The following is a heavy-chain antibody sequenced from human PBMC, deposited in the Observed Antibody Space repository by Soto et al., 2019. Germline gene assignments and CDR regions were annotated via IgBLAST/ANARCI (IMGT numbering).Heavy chain of an antibody. CDR1: GYSFNSHS. CDR2: INAAKDNT. J-gene: IGHJ4*02. Sequence: ASVKVSCKASGYSFNSHSIHWVRQAPGQRLEWMGWINAAKDNTKYSQNFQGRVTIIWDTSASTAYLELSSLRSEDTAVYYCARGLNGYLHYFHYWCPGPPVTVSS. CDR3: ARGLNGYLHYFHY. V-gene: IGHV1-3*01. D-gene: IGHD5-18*01.